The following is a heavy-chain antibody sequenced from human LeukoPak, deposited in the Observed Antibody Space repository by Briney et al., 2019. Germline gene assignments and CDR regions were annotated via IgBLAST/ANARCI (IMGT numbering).Heavy chain of an antibody. CDR1: GYTFTGYY. CDR2: INPNSGGT. J-gene: IGHJ4*02. CDR3: ARDGGYGLGYFDY. Sequence: ASVKVSCKASGYTFTGYYMHWVRQAPGQGLEWMGWINPNSGGTHHAQRFQGRVTMTRDTSISTAYMELSRLTSDDTALYYCARDGGYGLGYFDYWGQGTLVTVSS. D-gene: IGHD1-26*01. V-gene: IGHV1-2*02.